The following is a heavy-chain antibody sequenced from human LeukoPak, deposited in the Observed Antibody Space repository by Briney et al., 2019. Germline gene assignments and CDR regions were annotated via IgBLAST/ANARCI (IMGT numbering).Heavy chain of an antibody. CDR1: GGSISSSTYY. V-gene: IGHV4-39*01. Sequence: PSETLSLTCTVSGGSISSSTYYWGWIRQAPGKGLEWIGTSYYSDSTNYNPSLKRRVTISVDMSKNQLSLNLNSVTAADTAVYYCARQTNRGAGNLDSWGQGTLVTVSS. CDR2: SYYSDST. CDR3: ARQTNRGAGNLDS. J-gene: IGHJ4*02. D-gene: IGHD1-1*01.